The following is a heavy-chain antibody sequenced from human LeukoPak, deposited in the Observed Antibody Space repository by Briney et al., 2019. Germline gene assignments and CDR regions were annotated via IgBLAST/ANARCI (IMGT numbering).Heavy chain of an antibody. J-gene: IGHJ6*02. CDR1: GFTFSSCA. Sequence: PGGSLRLSCAASGFTFSSCAMSWVRQAPGKGLELVSLISGSGDSRYYADSVKGRFTISRDNAKNTLWLQMNSLRAEDTAVYYCAKGVTTVRIYYHGMDVWGQGTTVTVSS. V-gene: IGHV3-23*01. D-gene: IGHD4-17*01. CDR3: AKGVTTVRIYYHGMDV. CDR2: ISGSGDSR.